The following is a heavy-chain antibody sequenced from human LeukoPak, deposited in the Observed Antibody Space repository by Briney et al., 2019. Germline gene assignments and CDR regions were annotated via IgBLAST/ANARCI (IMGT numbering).Heavy chain of an antibody. CDR2: IYYSGST. J-gene: IGHJ4*02. CDR1: GGSISSGGYY. Sequence: SETLSLTCTVSGGSISSGGYYWSWIRQHPGKGLEWIGYIYYSGSTYYNPSLKSRVTISVDTSKNQFSLKLSSVTAADTAVYYCARVDRTQQLAGYWGQGTLVTVSS. V-gene: IGHV4-31*03. CDR3: ARVDRTQQLAGY. D-gene: IGHD6-13*01.